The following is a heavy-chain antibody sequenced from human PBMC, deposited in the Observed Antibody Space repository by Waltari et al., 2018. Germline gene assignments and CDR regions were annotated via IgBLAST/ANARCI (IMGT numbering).Heavy chain of an antibody. J-gene: IGHJ6*02. V-gene: IGHV4-61*02. Sequence: QVQLQESGPGLVKPSQTLSLTCTVSGGSISSGSYYWSWIRQPAGKGLEWIGRIYTSGSTNYHPSLKSRVTITRNTSISTAYMELSSLRSEDTAVYYCARVRAAAGTSYYYYGMDVWGQGTTVIVSS. CDR2: IYTSGST. D-gene: IGHD6-13*01. CDR3: ARVRAAAGTSYYYYGMDV. CDR1: GGSISSGSYY.